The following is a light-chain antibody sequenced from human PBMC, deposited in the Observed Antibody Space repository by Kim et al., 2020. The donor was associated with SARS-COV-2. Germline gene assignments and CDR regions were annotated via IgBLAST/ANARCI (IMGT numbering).Light chain of an antibody. CDR2: YDS. CDR1: SIGSKS. Sequence: SYELTQPPSVSVVPGKTARIPCGGTSIGSKSVHWYQRKPGQAPVLVISYDSVRPSGIPERFSGSNSGNTVTVTISRVEAGDEADYYCQVWDSSDDHRVVFGGGTQLTVL. V-gene: IGLV3-21*04. J-gene: IGLJ2*01. CDR3: QVWDSSDDHRVV.